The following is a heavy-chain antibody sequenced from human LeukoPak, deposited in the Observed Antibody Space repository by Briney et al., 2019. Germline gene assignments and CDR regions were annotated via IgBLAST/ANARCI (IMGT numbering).Heavy chain of an antibody. CDR3: ARDDGLDCSSTSCYPSYGMDV. Sequence: ASVKVSCKVSGYTLTELSLNWVRQAPGKGLEWMGRFGPEDGEKIYALKFQGRVTMTEDSSTDTAYMELRSLRSDDTAVYYCARDDGLDCSSTSCYPSYGMDVWGQGTTVTVSS. J-gene: IGHJ6*02. D-gene: IGHD2-2*01. V-gene: IGHV1-24*01. CDR1: GYTLTELS. CDR2: FGPEDGEK.